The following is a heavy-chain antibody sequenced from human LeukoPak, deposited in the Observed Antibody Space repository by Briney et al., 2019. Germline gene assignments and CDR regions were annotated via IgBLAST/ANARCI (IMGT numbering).Heavy chain of an antibody. Sequence: SGPTLVKPTQTLTLTCTFSGFSLSTSRVGVGWIRQPPGKALEWLALIYWNDDKRYSPSLKSRLTITKDTSKNQVVLTMTNMDPVDTATYYCAHIMITFGGVILAADYWGQGTLVTVSS. CDR1: GFSLSTSRVG. J-gene: IGHJ4*02. D-gene: IGHD3-16*01. V-gene: IGHV2-5*01. CDR2: IYWNDDK. CDR3: AHIMITFGGVILAADY.